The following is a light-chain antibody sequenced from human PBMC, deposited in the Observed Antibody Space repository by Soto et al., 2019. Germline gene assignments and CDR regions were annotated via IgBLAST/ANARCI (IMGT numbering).Light chain of an antibody. V-gene: IGKV1-5*01. J-gene: IGKJ1*01. Sequence: DIQMTQYPSTLSASVGDRVTITCRASQSISGWLAWYQQKPGKAPKLLIYDVSSLESGVPSRFSGSGSGTEFTLAISSLQPDDFATYYCQQYNSYPWTFGQGTKVDI. CDR1: QSISGW. CDR3: QQYNSYPWT. CDR2: DVS.